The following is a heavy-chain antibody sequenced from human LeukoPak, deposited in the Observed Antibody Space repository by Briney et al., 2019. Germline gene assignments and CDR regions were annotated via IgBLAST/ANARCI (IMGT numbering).Heavy chain of an antibody. CDR1: GFTFDDYA. J-gene: IGHJ4*02. Sequence: PGGSLRLSCAASGFTFDDYAMHWVRQAPGKGLEWVSGISWNSGSIGYADSVKGRFTISRDNAKNSLYLQRNSLRAEDTALYYCAKKGEEGHFDYWGQGTLVTVSS. CDR2: ISWNSGSI. V-gene: IGHV3-9*01. CDR3: AKKGEEGHFDY.